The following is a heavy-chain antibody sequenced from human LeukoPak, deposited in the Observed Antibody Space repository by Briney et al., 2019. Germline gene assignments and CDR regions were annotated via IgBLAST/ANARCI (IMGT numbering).Heavy chain of an antibody. Sequence: PSETLSLTCTVSGGSISSYYWSWIRQPPGRGLEWIGYIYYSGSTYYNPSLKSRVTISVDTSKNQFSLKLSSVTAADTAVYYCARVPAAINFDYWGQGTLVTVSS. J-gene: IGHJ4*02. CDR1: GGSISSYY. V-gene: IGHV4-59*08. CDR3: ARVPAAINFDY. D-gene: IGHD2-2*01. CDR2: IYYSGST.